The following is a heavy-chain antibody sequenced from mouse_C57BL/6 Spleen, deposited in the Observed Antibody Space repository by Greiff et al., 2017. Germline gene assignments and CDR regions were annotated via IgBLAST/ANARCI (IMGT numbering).Heavy chain of an antibody. V-gene: IGHV1-19*01. CDR2: INPYNGGT. D-gene: IGHD2-4*01. CDR3: ARENVYYDSPWFAY. CDR1: GYTFTDYY. Sequence: EVQLQQSGPVLVKPGASVKLSCKASGYTFTDYYMNWVKQSHGKSLEWIGVINPYNGGTSYNQKFKGKATLTVDKSSSTAYMKLNRLTSEDSAVYCCARENVYYDSPWFAYWGQGTLVTVSA. J-gene: IGHJ3*01.